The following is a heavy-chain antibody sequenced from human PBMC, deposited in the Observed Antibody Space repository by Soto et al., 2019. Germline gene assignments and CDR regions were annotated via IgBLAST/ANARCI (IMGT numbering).Heavy chain of an antibody. V-gene: IGHV1-69*13. Sequence: PVKVSCKGSGGTFSSYAISWVRQAPGQGLEWKGGIIPIFGTANYAQKFQGRVTITADESTSTAYMELSSLRSEDTSVYYCAREFNIAVDGNSYAYWGQGTLVTVSS. J-gene: IGHJ4*02. CDR2: IIPIFGTA. D-gene: IGHD6-19*01. CDR1: GGTFSSYA. CDR3: AREFNIAVDGNSYAY.